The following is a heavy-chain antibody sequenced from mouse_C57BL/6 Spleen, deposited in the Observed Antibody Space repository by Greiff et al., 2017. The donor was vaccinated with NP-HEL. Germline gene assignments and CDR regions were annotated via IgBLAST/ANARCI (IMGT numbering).Heavy chain of an antibody. D-gene: IGHD4-1*01. V-gene: IGHV3-6*01. Sequence: EVQLVESGPGLVKPSQSLSLTCSVTGYSITSGYYWNWIRQFPGNKLEWMGYISYDGSNNYNPSLKNRISITRDTSKNQFFLKLNSVTTEDTATYYCARGTGTGDDYWGQGTTLTVSS. CDR1: GYSITSGYY. CDR3: ARGTGTGDDY. J-gene: IGHJ2*01. CDR2: ISYDGSN.